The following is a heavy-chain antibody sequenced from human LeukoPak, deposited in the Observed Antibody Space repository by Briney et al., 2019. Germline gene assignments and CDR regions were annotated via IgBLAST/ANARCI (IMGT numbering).Heavy chain of an antibody. CDR1: GFTFSSYG. CDR3: AKVKWIREKKDIVVVPAATQDYYYYYMDV. J-gene: IGHJ6*03. CDR2: IRYDGSNK. V-gene: IGHV3-30*02. Sequence: PGGSLRLSCAASGFTFSSYGMHWVRQAPGKGLEWVAFIRYDGSNKYYADSVKGRFTISRDNSKNTLYLQMNSLRAEDTAVYYCAKVKWIREKKDIVVVPAATQDYYYYYMDVWGKGTTVTVSS. D-gene: IGHD2-2*01.